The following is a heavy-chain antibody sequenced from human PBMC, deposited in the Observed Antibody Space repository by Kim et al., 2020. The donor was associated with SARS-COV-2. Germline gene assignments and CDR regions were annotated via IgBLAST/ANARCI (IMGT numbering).Heavy chain of an antibody. CDR1: GFIFSGSV. V-gene: IGHV3-73*01. D-gene: IGHD7-27*01. J-gene: IGHJ3*02. CDR3: TRQWGTGDPDI. Sequence: GALRLSCAASGFIFSGSVVHWVRQASGKGLEWVGQIKNKPNNYATAYAASVKDRFTISRDDSKNMAYLQMNSLKTDDTAVYYCTRQWGTGDPDIWGQGTMVTVSS. CDR2: IKNKPNNYAT.